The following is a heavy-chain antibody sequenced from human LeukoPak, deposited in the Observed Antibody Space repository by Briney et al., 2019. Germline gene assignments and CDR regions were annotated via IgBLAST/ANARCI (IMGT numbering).Heavy chain of an antibody. CDR2: IIPILGIA. CDR3: ARAWPMGNWYFDL. Sequence: SVKVSCKASGGTFSSYAISWVRQAPGQGLEWMGRIIPILGIANYAQKFQGRVTITADKSTSTAYIELSSLRSEDTAVYYCARAWPMGNWYFDLWGRGTLVTVSS. CDR1: GGTFSSYA. V-gene: IGHV1-69*04. J-gene: IGHJ2*01. D-gene: IGHD3-10*01.